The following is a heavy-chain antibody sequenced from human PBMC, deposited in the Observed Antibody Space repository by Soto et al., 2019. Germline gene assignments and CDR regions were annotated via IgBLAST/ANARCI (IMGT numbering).Heavy chain of an antibody. D-gene: IGHD3-16*01. J-gene: IGHJ4*02. CDR3: ARDKDLQPTVWGF. CDR1: GDSMATGGHY. V-gene: IGHV4-31*03. Sequence: SETLSLTCTVSGDSMATGGHYYNWIRQVPGKGLEWIGYVYYSGATHYTPSLRARATISRDTSKNQFSLRLISVAAADTALYYCARDKDLQPTVWGFWGQGIQVTVSS. CDR2: VYYSGAT.